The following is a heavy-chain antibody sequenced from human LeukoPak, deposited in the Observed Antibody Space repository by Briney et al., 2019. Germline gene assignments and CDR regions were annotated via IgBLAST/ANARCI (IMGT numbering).Heavy chain of an antibody. CDR3: AKDHNPTYIVVVPAAYYYYYMDV. D-gene: IGHD2-2*01. V-gene: IGHV3-30*02. CDR2: IRYDGSNK. Sequence: GGSLRLSCAASGFTFSSYGMHWVRQAPGKGLEWVAFIRYDGSNKYYADSVKGRFTISRDNSKNTLYLQMNSLRAEDTAVYYCAKDHNPTYIVVVPAAYYYYYMDVWGKGTTVTVSS. CDR1: GFTFSSYG. J-gene: IGHJ6*03.